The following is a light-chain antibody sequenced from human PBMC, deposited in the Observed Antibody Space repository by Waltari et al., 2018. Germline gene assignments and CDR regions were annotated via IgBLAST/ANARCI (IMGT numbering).Light chain of an antibody. Sequence: QSALTQPPSASGSPGQSVTISCTGTISDVGGYDYVSWYQQHPGKAPKVMIYEVNKRPSGGPDRLSGSKSDSTASLTFSGLQADDEAAYYCSSYAGSNTVVFGGGTKLTVL. CDR3: SSYAGSNTVV. J-gene: IGLJ2*01. CDR2: EVN. CDR1: ISDVGGYDY. V-gene: IGLV2-8*01.